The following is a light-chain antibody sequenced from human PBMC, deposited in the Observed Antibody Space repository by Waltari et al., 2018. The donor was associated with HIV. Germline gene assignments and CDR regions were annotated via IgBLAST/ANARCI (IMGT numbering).Light chain of an antibody. Sequence: QSALTQPPSASGSPGQPVTISSTGTSSAVGGYNYASWYQQHPGKAPKLIIYEVNKRPSGVPDRFSGSKFGNTASLTVSGLQAEDEADYFCSSYAGSFVVFGGGTKLTVL. CDR1: SSAVGGYNY. V-gene: IGLV2-8*01. CDR2: EVN. CDR3: SSYAGSFVV. J-gene: IGLJ2*01.